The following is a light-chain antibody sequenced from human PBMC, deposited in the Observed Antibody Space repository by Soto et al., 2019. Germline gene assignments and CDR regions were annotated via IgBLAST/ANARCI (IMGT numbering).Light chain of an antibody. CDR3: SAYTSISTRV. CDR2: EVS. Sequence: QSVLTQPASVSGSPGQSITISCTGTSSDVGSYYVSWYQQHPGKAPKLMIYEVSNRPSGVSNRFSGSKSGNTASLTISGLQPEDEANYYCSAYTSISTRVFGGGTQLTGL. CDR1: SSDVGSYY. V-gene: IGLV2-14*01. J-gene: IGLJ3*02.